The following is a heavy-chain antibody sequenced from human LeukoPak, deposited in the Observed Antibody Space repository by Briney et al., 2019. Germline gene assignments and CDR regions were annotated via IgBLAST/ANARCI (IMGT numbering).Heavy chain of an antibody. CDR2: VYYTGST. J-gene: IGHJ4*02. CDR1: GGSISSYY. CDR3: ARGPWIQLWLRAGYFDY. V-gene: IGHV4-59*12. D-gene: IGHD5-18*01. Sequence: PSETLSLTCIVSGGSISSYYWSWIRQPPGKGLEWIGYVYYTGSTNYNPSLKSRVTISVDTSKNQFSLKLSSVTAADTAVYYCARGPWIQLWLRAGYFDYWGQGTLVTVSS.